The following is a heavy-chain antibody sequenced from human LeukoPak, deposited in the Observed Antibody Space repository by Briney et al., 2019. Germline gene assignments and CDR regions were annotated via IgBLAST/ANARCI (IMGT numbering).Heavy chain of an antibody. V-gene: IGHV4-31*03. J-gene: IGHJ4*02. CDR1: GGSISSGGYY. D-gene: IGHD5-18*01. Sequence: SQTLSLTCTVSGGSISSGGYYWSWIRQHPGKGLEWIGYIYYSGSTYYNPSLKSRVTISVDTSKNQFSLKLSSVTAADTAVYYCARRADTEIKRGFDYWGQGTLVTVSS. CDR3: ARRADTEIKRGFDY. CDR2: IYYSGST.